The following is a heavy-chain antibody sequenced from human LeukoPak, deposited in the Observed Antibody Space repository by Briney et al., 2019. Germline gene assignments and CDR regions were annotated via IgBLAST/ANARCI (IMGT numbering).Heavy chain of an antibody. Sequence: ASVKVSCKASGYTFTGYYMHWVRQAPGQGLEWMGWINPNSGGTNYAQKFQGRVTMTRDTSISTAYMELSRLRSDDTAVYYCARDTNDQDYYYYYYMDVWGKGTTVTISS. J-gene: IGHJ6*03. CDR1: GYTFTGYY. CDR3: ARDTNDQDYYYYYYMDV. CDR2: INPNSGGT. D-gene: IGHD1-1*01. V-gene: IGHV1-2*02.